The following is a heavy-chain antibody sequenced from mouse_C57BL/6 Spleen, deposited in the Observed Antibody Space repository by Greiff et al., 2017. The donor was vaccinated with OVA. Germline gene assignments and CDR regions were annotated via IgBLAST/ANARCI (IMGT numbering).Heavy chain of an antibody. V-gene: IGHV1-82*01. CDR2: IYPGDGDT. CDR1: GYAFSSSW. D-gene: IGHD4-1*01. J-gene: IGHJ4*01. CDR3: ARGWDYYYAMDY. Sequence: QVQLKQSGPELVKPGASVKISCKASGYAFSSSWMNWVKQRPGKGLEWIGRIYPGDGDTNYNGKFKGKATLTADKSSSTAYMQLSSLTSEDFAVYFCARGWDYYYAMDYWGQGTSVTVSS.